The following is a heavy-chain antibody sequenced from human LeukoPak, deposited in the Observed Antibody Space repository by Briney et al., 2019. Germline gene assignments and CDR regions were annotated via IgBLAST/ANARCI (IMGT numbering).Heavy chain of an antibody. V-gene: IGHV4-61*02. D-gene: IGHD3-3*01. CDR3: ARSYYDFWSGYLYC. Sequence: SETLSLTCTVSGGSISSGSYYWSWIRQPAGKGLEWIGRIYTSGSTNYNPSLKSRVTISVDTSKNQFSLKLSSVTAADTAVYHCARSYYDFWSGYLYCWGQGTLVTVSS. CDR1: GGSISSGSYY. CDR2: IYTSGST. J-gene: IGHJ4*02.